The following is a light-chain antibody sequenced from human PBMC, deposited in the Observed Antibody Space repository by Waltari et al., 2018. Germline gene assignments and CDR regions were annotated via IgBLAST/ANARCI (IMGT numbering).Light chain of an antibody. CDR3: QSYDNGLRGRV. J-gene: IGLJ3*02. V-gene: IGLV1-40*01. CDR1: SSNIGAGYD. CDR2: GNN. Sequence: QSVLTQPPSVSGAPGQRVTISCTGSSSNIGAGYDVHWYQQFPGTAPKLLIYGNNTRPSGVPDRCSGSKSDTSASRAISGLQADDEAEYHCQSYDNGLRGRVFGGGTKVTVL.